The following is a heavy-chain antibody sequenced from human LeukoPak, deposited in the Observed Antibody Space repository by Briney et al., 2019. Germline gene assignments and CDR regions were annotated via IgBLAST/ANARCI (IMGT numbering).Heavy chain of an antibody. CDR1: GCSISSYY. J-gene: IGHJ5*02. V-gene: IGHV4-59*01. CDR3: ARAVAGELLWFGERGNWFDP. D-gene: IGHD3-10*01. CDR2: IYYSGST. Sequence: SATLSLTCTVSGCSISSYYWSWIRQPPGKGLEWIGYIYYSGSTNYNPSLKSRVTISVDTSKNQFSLKLSSVTAADTAVYYCARAVAGELLWFGERGNWFDPWGQGTLVTVSS.